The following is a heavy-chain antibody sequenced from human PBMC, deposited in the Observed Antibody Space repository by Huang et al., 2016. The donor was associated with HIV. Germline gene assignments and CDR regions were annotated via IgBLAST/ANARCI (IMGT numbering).Heavy chain of an antibody. CDR2: ISNDGSRK. D-gene: IGHD4-17*01. CDR1: GFMFSTFG. Sequence: QVHLEESGGGVVQPGRPLRLSCTAFGFMFSTFGIDGVRQAPGKRLEWVAGISNDGSRKYYVDSVKGRFTISRDKSKNIVYLQMNSLRPEDTAVYYCAKPSGDYEFFDFWGQGTVVTVSS. V-gene: IGHV3-30*18. J-gene: IGHJ4*02. CDR3: AKPSGDYEFFDF.